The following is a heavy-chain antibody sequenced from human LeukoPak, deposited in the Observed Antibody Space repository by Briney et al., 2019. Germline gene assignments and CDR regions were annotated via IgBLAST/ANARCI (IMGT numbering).Heavy chain of an antibody. CDR3: ARDSSVCEFDV. Sequence: PGGSLRLSRAASGFTFSDYYMSWIRQAPGKGLEWVSYINTGSTTIYYADSVKGRFTISRDNAKNSLYLHMNSLRAEDTAVYYCARDSSVCEFDVWGQGTMVTVSS. V-gene: IGHV3-11*04. CDR2: INTGSTTI. CDR1: GFTFSDYY. J-gene: IGHJ3*01. D-gene: IGHD6-6*01.